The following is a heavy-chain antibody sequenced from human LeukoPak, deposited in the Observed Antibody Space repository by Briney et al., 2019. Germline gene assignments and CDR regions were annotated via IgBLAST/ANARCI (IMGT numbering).Heavy chain of an antibody. CDR2: FYHSGTT. D-gene: IGHD3-22*01. Sequence: SETLSLTCTVSGYSISTGYYWDWIRQPPGKGLEWIGTFYHSGTTYYNPSLKSRLTISVDTSKNQFSLNLSSVTAADTAVYYCARVLKAYYYDSSFDYWGQGTLVTVSS. CDR1: GYSISTGYY. V-gene: IGHV4-38-2*02. J-gene: IGHJ4*02. CDR3: ARVLKAYYYDSSFDY.